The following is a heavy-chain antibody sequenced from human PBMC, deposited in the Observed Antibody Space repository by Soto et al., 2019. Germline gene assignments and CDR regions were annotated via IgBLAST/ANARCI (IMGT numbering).Heavy chain of an antibody. CDR2: ISTYSGDT. V-gene: IGHV1-18*01. Sequence: QVHLVQSGVEVKTPGASVKVSCQASGYTFFTYDISWVRQAPGQGLEWMGWISTYSGDTKYAQKFQGRVTMTTDTSTTTAYLELRSLRSDDTAVYYCARHHGPTTSENWFDPWCQGTLVTFSS. J-gene: IGHJ5*02. CDR1: GYTFFTYD. CDR3: ARHHGPTTSENWFDP. D-gene: IGHD5-12*01.